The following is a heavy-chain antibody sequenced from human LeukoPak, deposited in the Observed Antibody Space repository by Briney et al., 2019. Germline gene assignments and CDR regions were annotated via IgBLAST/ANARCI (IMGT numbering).Heavy chain of an antibody. J-gene: IGHJ4*02. V-gene: IGHV3-74*01. CDR3: ARGGSGYSSSWSTFDY. D-gene: IGHD6-13*01. CDR1: GFTFSSYW. Sequence: GGSLRLSCAASGFTFSSYWMHWVRQAPGKGLVWVSRINSDASSTTYADSVKGRFTISRDNAKNTLYPQMNSLRVEDTAVYYCARGGSGYSSSWSTFDYWGQGALVTVSS. CDR2: INSDASST.